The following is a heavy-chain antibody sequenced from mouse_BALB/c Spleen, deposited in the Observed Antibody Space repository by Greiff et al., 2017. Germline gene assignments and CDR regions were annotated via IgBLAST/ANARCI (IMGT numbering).Heavy chain of an antibody. V-gene: IGHV1-9*01. J-gene: IGHJ1*01. Sequence: QVQLQQSGAELMKPGASVKISCKATGYTFSSYWIEWVKQRPGHGLEWIGEILPGSGSTNYNEKFKGKATFTADTSSNTAYMQLSSLTSEDSAVYYCARNYGSSYGWYFDVWGAGTTVTVSS. D-gene: IGHD1-1*01. CDR2: ILPGSGST. CDR1: GYTFSSYW. CDR3: ARNYGSSYGWYFDV.